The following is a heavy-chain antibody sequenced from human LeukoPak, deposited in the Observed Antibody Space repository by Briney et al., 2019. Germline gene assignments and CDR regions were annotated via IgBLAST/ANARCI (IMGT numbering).Heavy chain of an antibody. CDR3: ARRLYCSSTSCSEGYFDY. J-gene: IGHJ4*02. CDR1: GYTFTGYY. D-gene: IGHD2-2*01. Sequence: ASVKVSCKASGYTFTGYYMHWVRQAPGQGLEWMGWINPNSGGTNYAQKFQGRVTITRDTSASTAYMELSSLRSEDTAVYYCARRLYCSSTSCSEGYFDYWGQGTRVTVSS. V-gene: IGHV1-2*02. CDR2: INPNSGGT.